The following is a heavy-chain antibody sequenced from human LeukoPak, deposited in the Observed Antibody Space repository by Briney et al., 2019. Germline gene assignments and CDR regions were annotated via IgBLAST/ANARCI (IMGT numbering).Heavy chain of an antibody. Sequence: SQTLSLTCAISGDSVSSNSAAWNWIRQSPSRGLEWLGRTYYRSKWYNDYAVSVRSRITINPDTSKNQFSLQLNSVTPEDTAVYYCARDTVVAGPPPVDAFDIWGQGTMVTISS. CDR3: ARDTVVAGPPPVDAFDI. CDR2: TYYRSKWYN. D-gene: IGHD4-23*01. CDR1: GDSVSSNSAA. J-gene: IGHJ3*02. V-gene: IGHV6-1*01.